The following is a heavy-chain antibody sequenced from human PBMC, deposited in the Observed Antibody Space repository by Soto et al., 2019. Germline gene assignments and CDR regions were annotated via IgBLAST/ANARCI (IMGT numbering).Heavy chain of an antibody. D-gene: IGHD4-17*01. CDR3: ARGIQAVYGDYVSNWFDP. CDR2: ISSSSSTI. J-gene: IGHJ5*02. Sequence: PGGSLRLSCAASGFTFSSYSMNWVRQAPGKGLEWVSYISSSSSTIYYADSVKGRFTISRDNAKNSLYLQMNSLRAEDTAVYYCARGIQAVYGDYVSNWFDPWGQGTLVTVSS. CDR1: GFTFSSYS. V-gene: IGHV3-48*01.